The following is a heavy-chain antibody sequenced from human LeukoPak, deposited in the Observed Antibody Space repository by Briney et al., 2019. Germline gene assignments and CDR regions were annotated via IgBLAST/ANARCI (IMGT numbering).Heavy chain of an antibody. CDR2: TYYRSKWYN. CDR3: AREGNYDFWSGYYYFDY. Sequence: SQTLSLTCSISGDSVSRNSAAWNWIRQSPSRGLEWLGRTYYRSKWYNDYAVSVKSRITINPDTSKNQFSLQLNSVTPEDTAVYYCAREGNYDFWSGYYYFDYWGQGTLVTVSS. D-gene: IGHD3-3*01. CDR1: GDSVSRNSAA. V-gene: IGHV6-1*01. J-gene: IGHJ4*02.